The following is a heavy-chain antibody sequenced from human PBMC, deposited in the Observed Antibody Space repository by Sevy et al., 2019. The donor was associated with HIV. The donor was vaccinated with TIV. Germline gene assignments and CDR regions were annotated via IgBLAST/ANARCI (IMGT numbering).Heavy chain of an antibody. J-gene: IGHJ4*02. Sequence: GGSLRLSCAASGFTFSSYTINWVRQAPGKGLEWVSVIYSGGSTYYADSVKGRFTISRDNSKNTLYLQMNSLRAEDTAVYYCAPGAYFDYWGQGTLVTVSS. CDR3: APGAYFDY. V-gene: IGHV3-53*01. CDR1: GFTFSSYT. D-gene: IGHD3-10*01. CDR2: IYSGGST.